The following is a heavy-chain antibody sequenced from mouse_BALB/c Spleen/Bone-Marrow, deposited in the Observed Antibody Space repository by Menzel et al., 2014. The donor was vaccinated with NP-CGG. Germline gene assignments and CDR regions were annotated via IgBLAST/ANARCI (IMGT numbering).Heavy chain of an antibody. Sequence: EVQLQQSGAELVRSGASVKLSCTASGFNIKDYNMHWVKQRPEQGLEWIGWXDPENGDTEYVPKFQGKATMAADTSSNTAYLQLSSLTSEDTAVYYCNAHITTVSYWGQGTTLTVSS. J-gene: IGHJ2*01. CDR3: NAHITTVSY. V-gene: IGHV14-4*02. CDR1: GFNIKDYN. D-gene: IGHD1-1*01. CDR2: XDPENGDT.